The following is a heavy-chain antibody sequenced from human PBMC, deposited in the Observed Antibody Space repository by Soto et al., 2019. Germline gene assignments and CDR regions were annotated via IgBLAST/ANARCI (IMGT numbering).Heavy chain of an antibody. J-gene: IGHJ4*02. CDR1: GCSFTSYW. CDR3: ASTPRFLEWLPRFRY. Sequence: ESLKISCKGSGCSFTSYWISWVRQMPGKGLEWMGRIDPSDSYTNYSPSFQGHVTISADKSISTAYLQWSSLKASDTAMYYCASTPRFLEWLPRFRYWGQGTLVTVSS. CDR2: IDPSDSYT. V-gene: IGHV5-10-1*01. D-gene: IGHD3-3*01.